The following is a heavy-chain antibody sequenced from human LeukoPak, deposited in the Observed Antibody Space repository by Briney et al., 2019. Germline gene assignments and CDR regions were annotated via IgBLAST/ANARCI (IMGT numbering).Heavy chain of an antibody. D-gene: IGHD7-27*01. CDR1: GGTFSDYA. CDR2: ISTYNGNT. J-gene: IGHJ4*02. V-gene: IGHV1-18*01. Sequence: ASVKVSCKASGGTFSDYALNWVRQAPGQGLEWLGWISTYNGNTHYAQKLQGRVTMTTDTSTTTAYMELRSLRSDDTAVYYCARDYRTGFDYWGQGTLVTVSS. CDR3: ARDYRTGFDY.